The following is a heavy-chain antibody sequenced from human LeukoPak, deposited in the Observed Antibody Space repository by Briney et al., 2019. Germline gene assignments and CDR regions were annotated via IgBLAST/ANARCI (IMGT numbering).Heavy chain of an antibody. J-gene: IGHJ4*02. CDR2: INLDGSEI. D-gene: IGHD3-22*01. CDR1: GFTFSNYA. CDR3: VRDRGYSTFDY. Sequence: PGGSLRLSCAASGFTFSNYAMSWVRQAPGKGLEWVANINLDGSEINYLDSLTGRLTISRDNAKDSLYLQMNGLRAEDTAVYFCVRDRGYSTFDYWGQGTLVTVSS. V-gene: IGHV3-7*03.